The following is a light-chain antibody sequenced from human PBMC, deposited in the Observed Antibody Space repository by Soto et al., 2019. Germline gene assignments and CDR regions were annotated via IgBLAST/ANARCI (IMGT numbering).Light chain of an antibody. CDR3: LQYYSYPRT. CDR1: QAIRTE. J-gene: IGKJ1*01. V-gene: IGKV1-6*01. CDR2: GTS. Sequence: AIQMTQSPSSLSASVGDRVIITCRASQAIRTELGWYQQRPGKAPKLLIYGTSNLQSGVPSRFSGSGSGTDFTITVNGLQPEDLATYYCLQYYSYPRTFGQGTKVDVK.